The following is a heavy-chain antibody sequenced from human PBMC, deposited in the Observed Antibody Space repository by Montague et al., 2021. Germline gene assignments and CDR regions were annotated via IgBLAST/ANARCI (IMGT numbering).Heavy chain of an antibody. CDR1: GDSMNTYK. J-gene: IGHJ3*01. Sequence: SETLSLTCTVSGDSMNTYKWNWIRQPPGKGLEWIGYIYSSGNTNYNPSLKSRVTISVDTSRNQFSLEVRSVTVADTAKYYCAREWSAFDFWGQGIMVTVSS. V-gene: IGHV4-59*01. CDR3: AREWSAFDF. CDR2: IYSSGNT. D-gene: IGHD1-26*01.